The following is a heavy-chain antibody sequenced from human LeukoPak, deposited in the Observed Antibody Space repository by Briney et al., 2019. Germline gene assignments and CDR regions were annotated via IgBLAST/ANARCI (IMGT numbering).Heavy chain of an antibody. CDR3: TKDRRNLDTFDM. V-gene: IGHV3-23*01. CDR1: GFTFSSYG. CDR2: ISGTGDGT. J-gene: IGHJ3*02. Sequence: QPGGSLRLSCTASGFTFSSYGMSWVRQAPGKGLEWVSGISGTGDGTYFADSVKGRFTISRDNSKNTVYLQMNSLRAEDTALYYSTKDRRNLDTFDMWGQGTMVTVSS.